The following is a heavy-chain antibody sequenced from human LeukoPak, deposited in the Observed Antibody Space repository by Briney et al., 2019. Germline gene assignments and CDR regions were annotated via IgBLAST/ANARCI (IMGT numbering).Heavy chain of an antibody. CDR2: IYYSGST. Sequence: SETLSLTCTVSGGSISSYYWSWIRQPPGKGLEWIGYIYYSGSTNYNPSLKSRVTISVDTSKNQFSLKLSSVTAADTAVYYCARDHSGSYRRRAFDIWGQGTWSPSLQ. CDR3: ARDHSGSYRRRAFDI. V-gene: IGHV4-59*01. D-gene: IGHD1-26*01. J-gene: IGHJ3*02. CDR1: GGSISSYY.